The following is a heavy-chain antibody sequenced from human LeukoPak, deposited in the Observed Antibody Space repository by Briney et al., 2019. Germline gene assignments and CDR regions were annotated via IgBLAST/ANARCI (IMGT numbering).Heavy chain of an antibody. CDR1: GGSISSDNYY. CDR2: IYTSGST. D-gene: IGHD2-15*01. V-gene: IGHV4-61*02. J-gene: IGHJ4*02. Sequence: SETLSLTCTDSGGSISSDNYYWSWTRQPAGKGLEWIGRIYTSGSTNYNPSLKSRVTISVDTSKNQVALKLSSVTAADTAVYFCASSKRGGGSGYWGQGTLVTVSS. CDR3: ASSKRGGGSGY.